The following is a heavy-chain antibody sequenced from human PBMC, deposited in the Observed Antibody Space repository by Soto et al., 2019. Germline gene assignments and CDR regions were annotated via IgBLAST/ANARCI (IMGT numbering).Heavy chain of an antibody. Sequence: GESLKISCKGSGYSFTSYWIGWVRQMPGKGLEWMGIIYPGDSDTRYSPSFQGQVTISADKSISTAYLQWSSLKASDTAVYYCTRDGVVVVTAIIYWGQGTLVTVSS. D-gene: IGHD2-21*02. CDR1: GYSFTSYW. CDR3: TRDGVVVVTAIIY. J-gene: IGHJ4*02. CDR2: IYPGDSDT. V-gene: IGHV5-51*01.